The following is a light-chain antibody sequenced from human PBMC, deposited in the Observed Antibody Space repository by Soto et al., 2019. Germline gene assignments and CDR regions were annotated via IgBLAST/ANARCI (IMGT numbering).Light chain of an antibody. CDR1: QSVSTY. Sequence: EIVLTQSPGTLSLSPGERAALSCRASQSVSTYLAWYQQKPGQAPRLFIYDASNRATGIPARFSGSGSGTDFTLTISSLEPEDFAVYYCQQYGSSGTFGQGTKVDIK. J-gene: IGKJ1*01. CDR3: QQYGSSGT. CDR2: DAS. V-gene: IGKV3-11*01.